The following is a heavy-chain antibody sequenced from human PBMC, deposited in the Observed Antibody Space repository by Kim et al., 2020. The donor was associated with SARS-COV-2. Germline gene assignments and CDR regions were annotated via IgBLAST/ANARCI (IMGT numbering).Heavy chain of an antibody. CDR1: GGSVSSGHY. CDR3: VQDWGRAAAG. J-gene: IGHJ4*02. Sequence: SETLSLTCTVSGGSVSSGHYWSWNRQPPGKGLEWIGYVSYTGSTKYNPSLKIRVSISLDTSKNQFSLTLNSVTAADTAVYYCVQDWGRAAAGWGRGTLVT. D-gene: IGHD6-13*01. V-gene: IGHV4-61*01. CDR2: VSYTGST.